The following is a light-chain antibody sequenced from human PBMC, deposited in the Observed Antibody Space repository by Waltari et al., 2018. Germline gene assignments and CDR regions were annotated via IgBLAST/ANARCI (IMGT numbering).Light chain of an antibody. Sequence: SFELTQPSSVSVSPGQTASITCSGDHLGDRSVSWYHQKAGQSPMLVIYQDQKRPSGVPQRFFGSNSGNTATLTISGTQAMDEAVYYCQAWDSSTVLFGGGTKLTVL. CDR2: QDQ. CDR1: HLGDRS. V-gene: IGLV3-1*01. J-gene: IGLJ3*02. CDR3: QAWDSSTVL.